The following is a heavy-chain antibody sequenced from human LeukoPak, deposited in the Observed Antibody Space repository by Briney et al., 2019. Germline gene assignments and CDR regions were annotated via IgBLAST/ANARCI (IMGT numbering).Heavy chain of an antibody. CDR3: AKSLYSGSYTGLDY. CDR1: GYTFTSYG. V-gene: IGHV1-18*01. J-gene: IGHJ4*02. Sequence: ASVKVSCKASGYTFTSYGISWVRQAPGQGLERMGWISAYNGNTNYAQKLQGRVTMTTDTSTSTAYMELRSLRSDDTAVYYCAKSLYSGSYTGLDYWGQGTLVTVSS. CDR2: ISAYNGNT. D-gene: IGHD1-26*01.